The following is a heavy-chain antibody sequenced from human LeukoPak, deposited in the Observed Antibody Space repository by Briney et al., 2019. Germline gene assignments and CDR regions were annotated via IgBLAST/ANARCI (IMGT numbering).Heavy chain of an antibody. J-gene: IGHJ4*02. CDR3: ATTDAGYFDY. V-gene: IGHV1-24*01. Sequence: WVRQAPGKGLEWMGGFDPEDGETIYAQKFQGRVTMTEDTSTDTAYMELSSLRSEDTAVYYCATTDAGYFDYWGQGTLVTVSS. CDR2: FDPEDGET.